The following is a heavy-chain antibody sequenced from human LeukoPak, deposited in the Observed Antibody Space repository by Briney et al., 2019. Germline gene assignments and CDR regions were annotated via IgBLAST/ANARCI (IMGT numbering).Heavy chain of an antibody. V-gene: IGHV1-24*01. Sequence: GASVTVSCKFSVYTLTELSMHWVRQAPGKGLKWMGGFDPEDGETIYAQKFQGRVTMTEDTSTDTAYMELSSLRSEDTAVYYCALLHCSSTSCHQTNDYWGQGTLVTVSS. CDR2: FDPEDGET. CDR1: VYTLTELS. D-gene: IGHD2-2*01. J-gene: IGHJ4*02. CDR3: ALLHCSSTSCHQTNDY.